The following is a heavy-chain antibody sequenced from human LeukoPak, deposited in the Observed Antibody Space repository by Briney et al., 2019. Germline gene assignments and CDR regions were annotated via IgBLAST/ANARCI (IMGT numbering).Heavy chain of an antibody. CDR1: GFTFSSYW. CDR2: INSEGSST. V-gene: IGHV3-74*01. D-gene: IGHD3-22*01. J-gene: IGHJ4*02. Sequence: GGSLRLSCAASGFTFSSYWMSWVRQAPGKGLVWVSRINSEGSSTSYADSVKGRFTISRDNAKNSLYLQMNSLRAEDTAVYYCARSSGYYKRFDYWGQGTLVTVSS. CDR3: ARSSGYYKRFDY.